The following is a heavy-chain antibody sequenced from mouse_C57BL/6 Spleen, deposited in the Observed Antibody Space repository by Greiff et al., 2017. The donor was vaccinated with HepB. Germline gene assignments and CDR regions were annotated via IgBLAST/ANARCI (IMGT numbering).Heavy chain of an antibody. CDR1: GYAFSSSW. D-gene: IGHD2-3*01. Sequence: QVQLQQSGPELVKPGASVKISCKASGYAFSSSWMNWVKQRPGKGLEWIGRIYPGDGDTNYNGKFKGKATLTADKSSSTAYMQLSSLTSEDSAVYFCAREGDGYYEGYFDYWGQGTTLTVSS. V-gene: IGHV1-82*01. J-gene: IGHJ2*01. CDR3: AREGDGYYEGYFDY. CDR2: IYPGDGDT.